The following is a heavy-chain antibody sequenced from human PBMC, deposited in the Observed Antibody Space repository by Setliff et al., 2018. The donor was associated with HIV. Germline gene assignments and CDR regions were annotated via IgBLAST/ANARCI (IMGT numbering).Heavy chain of an antibody. D-gene: IGHD2-8*01. CDR2: ISSSSSYI. V-gene: IGHV3-21*04. J-gene: IGHJ5*02. CDR3: AALSSRTNSVYGIISTRFDP. Sequence: GGSLRLSCAASGFTFSSYSMNWVRQAPGKGLEWVSSISSSSSYIYYADSVKGRFTISRDNAKNSLYLQMNSLRADDTAIYYCAALSSRTNSVYGIISTRFDPWGQGTLVTVSS. CDR1: GFTFSSYS.